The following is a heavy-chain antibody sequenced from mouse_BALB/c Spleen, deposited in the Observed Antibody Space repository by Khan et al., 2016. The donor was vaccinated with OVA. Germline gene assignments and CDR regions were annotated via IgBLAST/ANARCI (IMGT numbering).Heavy chain of an antibody. CDR3: ARWFDGYSCSYARDY. CDR1: GFSLTSYG. Sequence: QVQLKQSGPGLVAPSQSLSITCTVSGFSLTSYGVHWVRQPPGKGLEWLVVIWSDGSTNYNSVLKSRLSISKDNSKSQVFLKMNRRQTDDTDIYNRARWFDGYSCSYARDYWGKGTSGNVSS. D-gene: IGHD2-3*01. CDR2: IWSDGST. J-gene: IGHJ4*01. V-gene: IGHV2-6*02.